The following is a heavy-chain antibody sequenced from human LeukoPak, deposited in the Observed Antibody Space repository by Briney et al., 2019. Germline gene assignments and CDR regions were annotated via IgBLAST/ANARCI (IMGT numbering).Heavy chain of an antibody. CDR1: GYTLTELS. D-gene: IGHD2-2*01. CDR3: ATRGPSGSSSPYYFDY. V-gene: IGHV1-24*01. Sequence: GASVKVSCKVSGYTLTELSTHWVRQAPGKGLEWMGGFDPEDGETIYAQKFQGRVTMTEDTSTDTAYMELSSLRSEDTAVYYCATRGPSGSSSPYYFDYWGQGTLVTVSS. J-gene: IGHJ4*02. CDR2: FDPEDGET.